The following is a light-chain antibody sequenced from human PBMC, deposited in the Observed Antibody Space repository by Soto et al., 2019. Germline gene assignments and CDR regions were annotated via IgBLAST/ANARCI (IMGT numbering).Light chain of an antibody. Sequence: EIVLTQSPATLSLSPGERATHSCRASQSVSSSYLAWYQQKPGQGPRLLIYGSSSRATGIPDRFSGSGSGTGFTPTISRLEPEDFAVYYCQQYGSSPRTFGQGTKVDIK. CDR3: QQYGSSPRT. CDR2: GSS. V-gene: IGKV3-20*01. CDR1: QSVSSSY. J-gene: IGKJ1*01.